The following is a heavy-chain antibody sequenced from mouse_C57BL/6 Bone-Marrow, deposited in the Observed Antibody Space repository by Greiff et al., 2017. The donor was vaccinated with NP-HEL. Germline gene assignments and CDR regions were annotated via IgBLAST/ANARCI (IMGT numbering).Heavy chain of an antibody. Sequence: QVHVKQSGAELARPGASVKLSCKASGYTFTSYGISWVKQRTGQGLEWIGEIYPRSGNTYYNEKFKGKATLTADKSSSTEYMELRSLKSKDSAVYFCARYDGYPAWFAYWGQGTLVTVSA. D-gene: IGHD2-2*01. J-gene: IGHJ3*01. V-gene: IGHV1-81*01. CDR1: GYTFTSYG. CDR2: IYPRSGNT. CDR3: ARYDGYPAWFAY.